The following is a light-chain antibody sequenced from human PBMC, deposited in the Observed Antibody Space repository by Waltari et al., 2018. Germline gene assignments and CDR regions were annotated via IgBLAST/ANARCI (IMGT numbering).Light chain of an antibody. V-gene: IGKV1-33*01. Sequence: DIQMTQSPSSLSASVGDTVTITCQASQDIDFYLNWYHHKPGKAPKILVYDASKLETGVPSRFSGSASGTDFTFTISRLQPEDIGTYFCQQYVDLPLTFGGGTKVDI. CDR3: QQYVDLPLT. CDR2: DAS. J-gene: IGKJ4*01. CDR1: QDIDFY.